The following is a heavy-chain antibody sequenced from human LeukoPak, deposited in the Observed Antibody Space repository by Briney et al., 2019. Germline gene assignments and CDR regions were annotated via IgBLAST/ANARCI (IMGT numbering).Heavy chain of an antibody. D-gene: IGHD2-2*01. CDR1: GYTFTSYG. CDR3: ARDPQESTSVSNWFDP. CDR2: ICAYNGNT. Sequence: ASVKVSCKASGYTFTSYGISWVRQAPGQGLEWMGWICAYNGNTNYAQKLQDRVTMTTDTSTSTAYMELRSLRSDDTAVYYCARDPQESTSVSNWFDPWGQGTLVTVSS. J-gene: IGHJ5*02. V-gene: IGHV1-18*01.